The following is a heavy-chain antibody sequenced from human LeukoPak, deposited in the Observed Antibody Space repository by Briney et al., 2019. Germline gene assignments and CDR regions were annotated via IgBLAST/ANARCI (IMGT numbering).Heavy chain of an antibody. CDR1: GFTFNNYG. J-gene: IGHJ4*02. CDR3: AKNPGEDYVWGSYRWVYYFDY. CDR2: ISYDGSNK. D-gene: IGHD3-16*02. Sequence: GGSLRLSCAASGFTFNNYGMHWVRQAPGKGLEWVAVISYDGSNKYYADSVKGRFTISRDNSKNTLYLQMNSLRAEDTAVYYCAKNPGEDYVWGSYRWVYYFDYWGQGTLVTVSS. V-gene: IGHV3-30*18.